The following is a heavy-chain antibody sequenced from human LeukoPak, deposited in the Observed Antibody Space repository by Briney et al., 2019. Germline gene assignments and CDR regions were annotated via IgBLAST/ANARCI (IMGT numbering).Heavy chain of an antibody. D-gene: IGHD3-22*01. CDR1: GGSFSGYY. J-gene: IGHJ4*02. CDR2: INHSGST. CDR3: ARHVVAVGFDY. V-gene: IGHV4-34*01. Sequence: SETLSLTCAVYGGSFSGYYWSWIRQPPGKGLEWIGEINHSGSTNYNPSLKSRVTISVDTSRSQFSLKLSSVTAADTAVYYCARHVVAVGFDYWGQGTLVTVSS.